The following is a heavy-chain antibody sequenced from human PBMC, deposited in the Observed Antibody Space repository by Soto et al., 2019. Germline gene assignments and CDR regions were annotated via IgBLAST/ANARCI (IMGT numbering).Heavy chain of an antibody. CDR1: GYTFTRYT. D-gene: IGHD2-15*01. CDR2: INPDNGNT. V-gene: IGHV1-3*01. Sequence: QVQLVQSEAEVKKPGASVKISCKASGYTFTRYTMNWVRQAPGQRLAWMGWINPDNGNTKSSQKFQDRVIITRDTSASTAYMDLSSLRSEDTAVYYCARGIATGQLDPWGQGTLVTVSS. CDR3: ARGIATGQLDP. J-gene: IGHJ5*02.